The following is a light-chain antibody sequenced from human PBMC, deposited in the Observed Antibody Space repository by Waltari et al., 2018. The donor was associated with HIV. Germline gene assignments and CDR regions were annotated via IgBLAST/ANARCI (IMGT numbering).Light chain of an antibody. Sequence: QSVLTQPPSASGTPGQRVTISCSGSSSNIGSNCVYWNHHLPGTAPKLLVYRNKQRPSGVPDRLSGSKSGTSASLAISGLRSEDEADYYCATWNDSLVGGGTKLTVL. V-gene: IGLV1-47*01. CDR1: SSNIGSNC. J-gene: IGLJ2*01. CDR3: ATWNDSL. CDR2: RNK.